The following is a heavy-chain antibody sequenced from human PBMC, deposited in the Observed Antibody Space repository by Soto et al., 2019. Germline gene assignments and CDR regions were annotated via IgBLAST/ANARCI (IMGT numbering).Heavy chain of an antibody. CDR2: ISSSSSYI. Sequence: EVQLVESGGGLVKPGGSLRLSCAASGFTFSSYSMNWVRQAPGKGLEWVSSISSSSSYIYYADSVKGRFTISRDNAKSSLYLQMNSLRAEDTAVYYCARETEAVAGIYNCFDPWGQGTLVTVSS. CDR3: ARETEAVAGIYNCFDP. CDR1: GFTFSSYS. D-gene: IGHD6-19*01. V-gene: IGHV3-21*01. J-gene: IGHJ5*02.